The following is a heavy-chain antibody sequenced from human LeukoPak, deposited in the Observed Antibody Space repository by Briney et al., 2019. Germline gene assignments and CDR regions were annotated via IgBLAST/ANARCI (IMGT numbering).Heavy chain of an antibody. D-gene: IGHD3-10*01. CDR1: GYSFTDYY. CDR2: FSPRSGDT. CDR3: ARGREIHGGSDTKLDDY. J-gene: IGHJ4*02. Sequence: VPSVKVSCKASGYSFTDYYMHWVRQAPGQGLEWMGWFSPRSGDTSYAQKFQGRVTMTRDTSINTVDMDLSGLTSDDTAVFYCARGREIHGGSDTKLDDYWGQGTLVTVSS. V-gene: IGHV1-2*02.